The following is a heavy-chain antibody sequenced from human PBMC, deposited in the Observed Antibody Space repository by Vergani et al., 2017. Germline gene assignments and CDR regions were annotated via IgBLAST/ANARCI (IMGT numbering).Heavy chain of an antibody. V-gene: IGHV3-23*04. Sequence: DVHLAESGGGFFQPGGSLRLSCSASGFTFSSYAMTWVRLAPGKGLQWVSAISGSGGNTFYTDSVKGRFTISRDNAKNSLYLQMNSLRAEDTAVYYCARNDYGREYFQHWGQGTLVTVSS. CDR1: GFTFSSYA. CDR3: ARNDYGREYFQH. D-gene: IGHD4-17*01. CDR2: ISGSGGNT. J-gene: IGHJ1*01.